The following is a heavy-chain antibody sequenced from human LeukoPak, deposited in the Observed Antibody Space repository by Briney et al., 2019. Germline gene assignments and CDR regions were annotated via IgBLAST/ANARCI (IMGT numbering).Heavy chain of an antibody. V-gene: IGHV3-9*01. CDR1: GFTFDDYA. D-gene: IGHD6-19*01. CDR3: ARDIRGWYASHDAFDI. CDR2: ISWNSGSI. J-gene: IGHJ3*02. Sequence: PGGSLRLSCAASGFTFDDYAMHWVRQAPGKGLEWVSGISWNSGSIGYADSVKGRFTISRDNAKNSLYLQMNSLRAEDTAVYYCARDIRGWYASHDAFDIWAKGQWSPSLQ.